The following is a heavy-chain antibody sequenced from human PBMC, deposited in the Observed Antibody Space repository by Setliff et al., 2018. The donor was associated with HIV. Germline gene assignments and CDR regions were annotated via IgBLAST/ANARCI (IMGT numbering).Heavy chain of an antibody. J-gene: IGHJ4*01. V-gene: IGHV4-38-2*02. CDR1: GNSITRDYQ. Sequence: SETLSLTCTVSGNSITRDYQWGWIRQPPGKGLEWIGSIYHTGSTYYNPSLKSRVTMSVDTSKNQFSLKLISVTAADTAVYYCASGFDSSGLSYFNYWGQGTLVTVSS. CDR3: ASGFDSSGLSYFNY. CDR2: IYHTGST. D-gene: IGHD3-22*01.